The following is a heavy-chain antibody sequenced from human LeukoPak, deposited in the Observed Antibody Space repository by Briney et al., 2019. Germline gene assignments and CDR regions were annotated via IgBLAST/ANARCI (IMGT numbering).Heavy chain of an antibody. CDR1: GFTFDDYA. D-gene: IGHD3-22*01. CDR3: AKGAETYYYDSSGYYQYYFDY. Sequence: GGSLRLSCAASGFTFDDYAMHWVRQAPGKGLEWVSGISWNSGSIGYADSVKGRFTISRDNAKNSLYLQMNSLRAEDTALYYCAKGAETYYYDSSGYYQYYFDYWGQGTLATVSS. CDR2: ISWNSGSI. V-gene: IGHV3-9*01. J-gene: IGHJ4*02.